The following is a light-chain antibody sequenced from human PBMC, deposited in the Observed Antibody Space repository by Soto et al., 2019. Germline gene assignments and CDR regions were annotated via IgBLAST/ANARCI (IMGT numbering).Light chain of an antibody. J-gene: IGKJ2*01. CDR3: QQYRSSPPFA. CDR2: GAS. Sequence: EIVLTQSPGTLSLSPGERATLSCRASQSVSSNYIAWYQQNPGQAPRLLIYGASTRATGIPDRFSGSGSGTDFTLTISRLEPEDFAVYFCQQYRSSPPFAFGQGTKAEIK. CDR1: QSVSSNY. V-gene: IGKV3-20*01.